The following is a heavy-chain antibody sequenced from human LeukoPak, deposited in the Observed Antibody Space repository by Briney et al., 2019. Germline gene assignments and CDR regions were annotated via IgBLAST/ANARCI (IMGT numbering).Heavy chain of an antibody. J-gene: IGHJ4*02. Sequence: SETLSLTCTVCGASVSSGDYHCRGVRQARGEELEWIGHNQNPSYNPSLKSRVVISIHPSSNQFSLTLNTVTPADTATYFCVTYFVNGGGRGHWGPGALVTASS. CDR1: GASVSSGDYH. D-gene: IGHD3-9*01. CDR3: VTYFVNGGGRGH. CDR2: NQNP. V-gene: IGHV4-61*08.